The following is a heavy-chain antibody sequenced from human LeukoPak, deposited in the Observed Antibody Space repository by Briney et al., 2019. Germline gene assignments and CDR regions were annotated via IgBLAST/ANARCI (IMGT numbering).Heavy chain of an antibody. J-gene: IGHJ6*03. CDR1: GGTYNNYA. D-gene: IGHD3-10*01. Sequence: GSSVKVSCKASGGTYNNYAITWVRQAPGQGLEGVGGILPVFGTSNYAQRFQGRVTITADESTGTTYMELSSLRSEDTAVYYCARDHRGFYYGSGNYYYLDVWGKGTTVTVSS. V-gene: IGHV1-69*01. CDR3: ARDHRGFYYGSGNYYYLDV. CDR2: ILPVFGTS.